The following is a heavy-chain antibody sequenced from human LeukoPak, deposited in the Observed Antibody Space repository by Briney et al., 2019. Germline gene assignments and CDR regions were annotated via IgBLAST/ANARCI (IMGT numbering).Heavy chain of an antibody. J-gene: IGHJ5*02. D-gene: IGHD3-22*01. V-gene: IGHV4-59*01. CDR2: IYYSGST. CDR1: GASISSYY. Sequence: SETVSLTCTVSGASISSYYWSWIRQPPGKGLEWIGHIYYSGSTNYNPSLKSRVTISVDTSKNQFSLRLSSVTAADTAVYYCARHRYYYDSSGYYYQPWGQGTLVTVSS. CDR3: ARHRYYYDSSGYYYQP.